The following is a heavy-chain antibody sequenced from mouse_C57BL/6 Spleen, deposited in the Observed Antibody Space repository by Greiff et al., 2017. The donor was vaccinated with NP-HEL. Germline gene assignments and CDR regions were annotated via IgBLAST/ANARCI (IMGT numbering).Heavy chain of an antibody. D-gene: IGHD4-1*01. CDR3: ARSNWDEGDWYFDV. Sequence: EVKLVESGGGLVKPGGSLKLSCAASGFTFSSYTMSWVRQTPEKRLEWVATISGGGGNTYYPDSVKGRFTISRDNAKNTLYLQMSSLRAEDTALYYCARSNWDEGDWYFDVWGTGTTVTVSS. CDR2: ISGGGGNT. J-gene: IGHJ1*03. CDR1: GFTFSSYT. V-gene: IGHV5-9*01.